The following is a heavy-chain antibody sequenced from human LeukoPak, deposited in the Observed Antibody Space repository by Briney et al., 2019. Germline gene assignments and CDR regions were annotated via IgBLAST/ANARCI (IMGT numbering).Heavy chain of an antibody. Sequence: ASVKVSCKASGYTFTSYGISWVRQAPGQGLEWMGWISAYNGNTNYAQKLQGRVTMTTDTSTSTAYMELRSLRSDDTAVYYCARGYRGYDPNTYFDYWGQGTLVTVSS. D-gene: IGHD5-12*01. CDR2: ISAYNGNT. J-gene: IGHJ4*02. CDR1: GYTFTSYG. V-gene: IGHV1-18*01. CDR3: ARGYRGYDPNTYFDY.